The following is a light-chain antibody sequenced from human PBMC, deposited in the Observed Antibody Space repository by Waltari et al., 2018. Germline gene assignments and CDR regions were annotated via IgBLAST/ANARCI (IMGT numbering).Light chain of an antibody. V-gene: IGKV3-11*01. Sequence: DIVLTQSPATLSLSPGERATLSCRASQSIISYLAWYQQKPGQAPRLLIYDASNRATGIPARFSGSGSGTDFTLTISSLEPEDFAVYYCQQRTDWRSVSFGGGTKVEIK. J-gene: IGKJ4*01. CDR2: DAS. CDR3: QQRTDWRSVS. CDR1: QSIISY.